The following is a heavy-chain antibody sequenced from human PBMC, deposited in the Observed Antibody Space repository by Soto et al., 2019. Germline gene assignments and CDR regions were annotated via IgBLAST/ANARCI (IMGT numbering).Heavy chain of an antibody. J-gene: IGHJ6*02. D-gene: IGHD3-3*01. CDR1: GFTFSSYA. CDR2: ISGSGGST. Sequence: VGSLRLSCAASGFTFSSYAMSWVRQAPGKGLEWVSAISGSGGSTYYADSVKGRFTISRDNSKNTLYLQMNSLRAEDTAVYYCAKAIRFLEWLDYYYGMDVWGQGTTVTVSS. V-gene: IGHV3-23*01. CDR3: AKAIRFLEWLDYYYGMDV.